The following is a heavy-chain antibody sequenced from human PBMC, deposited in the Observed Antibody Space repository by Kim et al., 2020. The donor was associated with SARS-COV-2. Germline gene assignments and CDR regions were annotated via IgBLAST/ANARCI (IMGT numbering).Heavy chain of an antibody. Sequence: DSVKGRFTTSRDNAKNSLYLQMNSLRDEDTAVYYCARDEYSSGWSYYFDYWGQGTLVTVSS. CDR3: ARDEYSSGWSYYFDY. V-gene: IGHV3-48*02. J-gene: IGHJ4*02. D-gene: IGHD6-19*01.